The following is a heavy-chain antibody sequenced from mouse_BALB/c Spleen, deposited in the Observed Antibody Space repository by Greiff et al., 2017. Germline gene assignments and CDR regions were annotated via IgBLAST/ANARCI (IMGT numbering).Heavy chain of an antibody. Sequence: DVKLVESGPGLVKPSQSLSLTCSVTGYSITSGYYWNWIRQFPGNKLEWMGYISYDGSNNYNPSLKNRISITRDTSKNQFFLKLNSVTTEDTATYYCAREDGYYAWFAYWGQGTLVTVSA. J-gene: IGHJ3*01. CDR2: ISYDGSN. CDR3: AREDGYYAWFAY. D-gene: IGHD2-3*01. V-gene: IGHV3-6*02. CDR1: GYSITSGYY.